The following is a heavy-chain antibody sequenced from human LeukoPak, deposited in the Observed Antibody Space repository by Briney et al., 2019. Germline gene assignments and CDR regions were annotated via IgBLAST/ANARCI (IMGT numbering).Heavy chain of an antibody. V-gene: IGHV4-34*11. J-gene: IGHJ3*02. Sequence: SETLSLTCAVYGGSFSGYQWSWIRQPPGKGLEWIGYIYSSGSTEYKPSLKSRATISADTSKNQFSLKLTSVTAADTAIYYCARRNDFDIWGQGTMVTVSS. CDR2: IYSSGST. CDR3: ARRNDFDI. CDR1: GGSFSGYQ.